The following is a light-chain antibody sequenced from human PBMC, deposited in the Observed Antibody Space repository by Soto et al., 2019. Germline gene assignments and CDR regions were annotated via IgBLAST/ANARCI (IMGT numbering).Light chain of an antibody. CDR1: QSVGSN. CDR2: EAS. Sequence: EIVMMQSPATLSVSPGERATLSCRASQSVGSNLAWYQQKPGQPPRLFISEASTRATGIPARFSGSGSGTEFTLTISSLQSEDFASYYCQQYNNWPLTFGPGTKVDIK. V-gene: IGKV3-15*01. J-gene: IGKJ3*01. CDR3: QQYNNWPLT.